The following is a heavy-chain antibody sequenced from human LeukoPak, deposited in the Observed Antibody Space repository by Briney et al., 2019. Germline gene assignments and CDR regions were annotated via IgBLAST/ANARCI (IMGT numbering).Heavy chain of an antibody. CDR2: MNPNSGNT. CDR1: GYTFTSYD. CDR3: ARGRGYSGYGIWFDP. D-gene: IGHD5-12*01. J-gene: IGHJ5*02. V-gene: IGHV1-8*01. Sequence: GASVKVSCKASGYTFTSYDINWVRQATGQGLEWMGWMNPNSGNTGYAQKFQGRVTMTRNTSISTAYMELSSLRSVDTAVYYCARGRGYSGYGIWFDPWGQGTLVTVSS.